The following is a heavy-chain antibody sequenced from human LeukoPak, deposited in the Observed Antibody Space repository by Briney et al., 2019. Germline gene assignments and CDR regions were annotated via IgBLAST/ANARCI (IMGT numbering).Heavy chain of an antibody. CDR2: IRSKAYGGTT. CDR3: SRDLSWSFDY. V-gene: IGHV3-49*04. Sequence: AGGSLRLSCSASGFTFGDYAMSWVRQAPGKGLEWVGFIRSKAYGGTTEYAASVEGRFSISRDDSKSIAYLQMNSPKTEDTAVYYCSRDLSWSFDYWGQGILVTVSS. D-gene: IGHD6-13*01. CDR1: GFTFGDYA. J-gene: IGHJ4*02.